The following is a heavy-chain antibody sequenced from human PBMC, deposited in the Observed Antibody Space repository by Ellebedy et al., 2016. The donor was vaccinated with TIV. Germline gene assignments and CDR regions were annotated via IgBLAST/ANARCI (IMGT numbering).Heavy chain of an antibody. CDR1: VFNSYA. CDR2: ISDGGGST. CDR3: AKDRYLGSGYNFYDV. Sequence: GGSLRLSXAGSVFNSYAMSWVRQAPGQGLEWVSGISDGGGSTYYSGSVKGRFTVSRDKSKKTVYLQMNSLRVEDTAVYYCAKDRYLGSGYNFYDVWGQGSLVTVSS. D-gene: IGHD3-22*01. V-gene: IGHV3-23*01. J-gene: IGHJ4*02.